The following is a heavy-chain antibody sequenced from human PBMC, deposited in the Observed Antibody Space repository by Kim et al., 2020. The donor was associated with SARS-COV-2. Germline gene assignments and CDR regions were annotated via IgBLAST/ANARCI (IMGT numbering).Heavy chain of an antibody. J-gene: IGHJ4*02. D-gene: IGHD1-1*01. Sequence: VQKFQGRVTITADKSTSTAYMELSSLRSEDTAVYYCARDPVGTGTTSFDYWGQGTLVTVSS. V-gene: IGHV1-69*04. CDR3: ARDPVGTGTTSFDY.